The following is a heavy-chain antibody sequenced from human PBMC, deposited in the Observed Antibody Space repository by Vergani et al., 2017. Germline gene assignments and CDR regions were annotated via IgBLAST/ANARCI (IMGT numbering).Heavy chain of an antibody. CDR3: VKDAVSYENFFDS. J-gene: IGHJ4*02. Sequence: EVQLLESGGSLKQPGGSVRLSCAASGFTFSTYAMHWVRQAAGKGLEWVSALTGGGGSTYYADSFKGRFIISRDNSRYTLYLQMHSLRPEDTATYYCVKDAVSYENFFDSWGKGTRVTVSS. CDR1: GFTFSTYA. V-gene: IGHV3-23*01. CDR2: LTGGGGST. D-gene: IGHD1-26*01.